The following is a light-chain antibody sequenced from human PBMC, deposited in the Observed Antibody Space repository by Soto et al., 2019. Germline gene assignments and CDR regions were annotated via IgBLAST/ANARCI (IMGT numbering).Light chain of an antibody. CDR1: QGIANY. V-gene: IGKV1-27*01. CDR2: GAL. J-gene: IGKJ3*01. CDR3: QNYHSAPFT. Sequence: DIQMTQSPSSLSASLGDRVTITCRASQGIANYLAWYQHKPGKVPSLLIYGALTLQSGVPSRFSGSGSGTDFTLTLTRLQPEDVATYYCQNYHSAPFTFGPGTRVDIK.